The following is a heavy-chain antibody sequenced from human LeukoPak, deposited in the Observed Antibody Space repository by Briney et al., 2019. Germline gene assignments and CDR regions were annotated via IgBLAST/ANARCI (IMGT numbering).Heavy chain of an antibody. CDR2: ISYDGSHK. CDR1: AFTFSNYA. Sequence: PGRSLRLSCAASAFTFSNYAMHWVRQAPGKGLEWVALISYDGSHKYFADSVKGRFTISRDNSKNTLFLQMHSLRAEDTAVYYCAKDNVAATGRYFDYWGQGTLVTVSS. J-gene: IGHJ4*02. V-gene: IGHV3-30*18. D-gene: IGHD1-26*01. CDR3: AKDNVAATGRYFDY.